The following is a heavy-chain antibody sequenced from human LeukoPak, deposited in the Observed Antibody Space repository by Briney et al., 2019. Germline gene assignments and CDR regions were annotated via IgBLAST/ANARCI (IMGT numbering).Heavy chain of an antibody. V-gene: IGHV1-46*01. CDR2: FNPIDGSI. CDR1: GYTFTRYF. CDR3: ARWYPLDWNYFDY. D-gene: IGHD3/OR15-3a*01. J-gene: IGHJ4*02. Sequence: ASVKVSCKASGYTFTRYFMHWVRQAPGQGLEWMGIFNPIDGSIRYAQKLPGRVTMSRDTSTSTVSMEMSSLKFEDTAVYYCARWYPLDWNYFDYWGQGTLDTLSS.